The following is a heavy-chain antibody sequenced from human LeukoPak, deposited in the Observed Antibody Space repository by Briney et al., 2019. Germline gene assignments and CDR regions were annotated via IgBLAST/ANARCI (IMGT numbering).Heavy chain of an antibody. V-gene: IGHV4-59*01. J-gene: IGHJ4*02. Sequence: SETLSLTCTVSGGSISSYYWSWIRQPPGKGLEWIGYIYYSGSTNYNPSLKSRVTISVDTSKNQLSLKLSSVTAADTAVYYCASYDFWSGYLDYWGQGTLVTVSS. CDR2: IYYSGST. CDR3: ASYDFWSGYLDY. CDR1: GGSISSYY. D-gene: IGHD3-3*01.